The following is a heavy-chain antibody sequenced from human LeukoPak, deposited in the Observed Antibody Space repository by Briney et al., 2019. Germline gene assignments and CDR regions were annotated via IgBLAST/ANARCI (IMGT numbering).Heavy chain of an antibody. CDR3: ARGSAVRDYYYGMDV. J-gene: IGHJ6*02. CDR1: GGSISSSNYY. Sequence: SETLSLTCTVSGGSISSSNYYWGWIRQPPGKGLEWIGSIYYSESTYYNPSLKSRVTISIDTSENQFSLKVTSVTAADAAVYYCARGSAVRDYYYGMDVWGQGTTVTVSS. CDR2: IYYSEST. V-gene: IGHV4-39*07.